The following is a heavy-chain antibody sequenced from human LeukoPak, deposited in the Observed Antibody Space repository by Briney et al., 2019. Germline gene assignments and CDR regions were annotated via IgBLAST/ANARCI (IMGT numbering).Heavy chain of an antibody. CDR2: ISSSSSYI. D-gene: IGHD6-13*01. V-gene: IGHV3-21*01. Sequence: PGGSLRLSCAASGFTFSSYSMNWVRQAPGKGLEWVSSISSSSSYIYYADSVKGRFTISRDNAKNSLYLQMNSLRAEDTAVYYCARDHGREMGSSWYRPLDYWGQGTLVTVFS. J-gene: IGHJ4*02. CDR1: GFTFSSYS. CDR3: ARDHGREMGSSWYRPLDY.